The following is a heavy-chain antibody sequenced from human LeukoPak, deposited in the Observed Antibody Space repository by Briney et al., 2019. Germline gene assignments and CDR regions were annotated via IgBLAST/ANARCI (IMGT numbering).Heavy chain of an antibody. V-gene: IGHV1-18*01. CDR3: ARDLEGATFDY. CDR1: GYTFTSYG. CDR2: ISAYNGNT. J-gene: IGHJ4*02. D-gene: IGHD1-26*01. Sequence: GASLKVSCKASGYTFTSYGTSWVRQAPEQGLEWMGWISAYNGNTNYAQKLQGRVTMTTDTSTSTAYMELRSLRSDDTAVYYCARDLEGATFDYWGQGTLVTVSS.